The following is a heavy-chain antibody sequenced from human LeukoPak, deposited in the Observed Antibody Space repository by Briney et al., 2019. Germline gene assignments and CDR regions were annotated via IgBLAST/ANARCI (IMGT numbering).Heavy chain of an antibody. J-gene: IGHJ4*02. Sequence: GGSLRLSCAASGFTFSSYGMHWVRQAPGKGLEWVAVIWYDGSNKYYADSVKGRFTISRDNSKNTLYLQMNSLRAEDTAVYYCARDGLGGSRYGDYWGQGTLVTVSS. CDR1: GFTFSSYG. V-gene: IGHV3-33*01. CDR3: ARDGLGGSRYGDY. CDR2: IWYDGSNK. D-gene: IGHD2-15*01.